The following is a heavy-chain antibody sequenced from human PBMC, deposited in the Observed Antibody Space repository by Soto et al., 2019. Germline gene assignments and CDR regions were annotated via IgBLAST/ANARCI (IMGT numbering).Heavy chain of an antibody. Sequence: SETLSLTCAVSSGSISSSNWWSWVRQPPGKGLEWIGEIYHSGSTNYNPSLKSRVTISVDKSKNQFSLKLSSVTAADTAVYYCARLGADLWSGYYRRGAMDYYYYYMDVWGKGTTVTVSS. CDR1: SGSISSSNW. D-gene: IGHD3-3*01. CDR2: IYHSGST. CDR3: ARLGADLWSGYYRRGAMDYYYYYMDV. V-gene: IGHV4-4*02. J-gene: IGHJ6*03.